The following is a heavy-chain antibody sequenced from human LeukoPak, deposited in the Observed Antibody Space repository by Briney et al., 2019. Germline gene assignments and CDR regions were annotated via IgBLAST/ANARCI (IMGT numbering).Heavy chain of an antibody. CDR3: ARVLYSGFNYRSYYGMDV. CDR1: GYTFTSYG. J-gene: IGHJ6*02. CDR2: ISAYNGNT. D-gene: IGHD5-12*01. Sequence: ASVKVSCKASGYTFTSYGISWVRQAPGQGLEWMGWISAYNGNTNYAQKLQGRVTMTTDTSTSTAYMELRSLRSDDTAVYYCARVLYSGFNYRSYYGMDVWGQGTTVTVSS. V-gene: IGHV1-18*01.